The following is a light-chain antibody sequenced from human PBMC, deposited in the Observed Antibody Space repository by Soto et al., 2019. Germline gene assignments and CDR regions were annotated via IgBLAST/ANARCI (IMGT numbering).Light chain of an antibody. V-gene: IGKV3-20*01. J-gene: IGKJ1*01. CDR3: QQYGSS. CDR2: GAS. Sequence: EIVLTQSPGTLSLSPGERATLSCRASQSVSSSYLAWYQHKPGQAPRLLIYGASSRVTGIPDRFSGSGSGTDFTLTISRLEPEDFAVYYCQQYGSSFGQGTKVDIK. CDR1: QSVSSSY.